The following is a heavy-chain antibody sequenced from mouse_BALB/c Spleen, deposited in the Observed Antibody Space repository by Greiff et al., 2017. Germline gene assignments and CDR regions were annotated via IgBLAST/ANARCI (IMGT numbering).Heavy chain of an antibody. J-gene: IGHJ4*01. CDR1: GFSLTSYG. Sequence: QVQLKESGPGLVAPSQSLSITCTVSGFSLTSYGVHWVRQPPGKGLEWLGVIWAGGSTNYNSALMSRLSISKDNSKSQVFLKMNSLQTDDTAMYYCARESHTATQAMDYWGQGTSVTVSS. V-gene: IGHV2-9*02. CDR3: ARESHTATQAMDY. D-gene: IGHD1-2*01. CDR2: IWAGGST.